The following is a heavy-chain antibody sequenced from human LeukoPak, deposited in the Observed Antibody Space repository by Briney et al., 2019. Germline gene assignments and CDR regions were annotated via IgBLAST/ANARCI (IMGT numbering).Heavy chain of an antibody. CDR1: GDSFSSYY. J-gene: IGHJ2*01. Sequence: SETLSLTCTVSGDSFSSYYWSWLRQPPGKGLEWIGSIYYTRSTYYNPSLKSRVTMSVDTSKNQFSLKLTSVTAADTAVYYCARGVTMIVVVIHDWYFDLWGRGTLVTVSS. D-gene: IGHD3-22*01. CDR2: IYYTRST. CDR3: ARGVTMIVVVIHDWYFDL. V-gene: IGHV4-59*04.